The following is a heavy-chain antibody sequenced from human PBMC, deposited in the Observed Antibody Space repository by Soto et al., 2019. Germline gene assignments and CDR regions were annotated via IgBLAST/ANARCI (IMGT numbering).Heavy chain of an antibody. CDR3: ARGRWLQSYFDY. CDR1: GFTFSSYA. V-gene: IGHV3-30-3*01. CDR2: ISYDGSNK. D-gene: IGHD4-4*01. Sequence: VQLVESGGGVVQPGRSLRLSCAASGFTFSSYAMHWVRQAPGKGLGWVAVISYDGSNKYYADSVKGRFTISRDNSKNTLYLQMNSLRAEDTAVYYCARGRWLQSYFDYWGQGTLVTVSS. J-gene: IGHJ4*02.